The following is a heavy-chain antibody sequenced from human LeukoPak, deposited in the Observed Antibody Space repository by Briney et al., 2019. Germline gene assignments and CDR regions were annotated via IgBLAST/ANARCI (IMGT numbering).Heavy chain of an antibody. CDR2: ISNDGSNK. CDR1: GFTFSSYG. D-gene: IGHD6-13*01. J-gene: IGHJ4*02. CDR3: ARGYISSWYPPCFDY. Sequence: GGSLRLSCAISGFTFSSYGMHWVRQARGKGLEWVAVISNDGSNKYYADSVKSRFTISRDNSKNTLYLQMNSLRAEDTAVYYCARGYISSWYPPCFDYWGQGTLVTVSS. V-gene: IGHV3-30*03.